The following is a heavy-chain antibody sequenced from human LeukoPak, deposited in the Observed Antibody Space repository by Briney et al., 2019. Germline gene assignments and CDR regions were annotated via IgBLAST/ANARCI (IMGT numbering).Heavy chain of an antibody. CDR3: ARVGSGYDLSHYYYYYMDV. Sequence: ASVKVSCKVSGYTLTELSMHWVRQAPGKGLEWMGGFDPEDGETIYAQKFQGRVTITRNTSISTAYMELSSLRSEDTAVYYCARVGSGYDLSHYYYYYMDVWGKGTTVTVSS. CDR1: GYTLTELS. D-gene: IGHD5-12*01. CDR2: FDPEDGET. V-gene: IGHV1-24*01. J-gene: IGHJ6*03.